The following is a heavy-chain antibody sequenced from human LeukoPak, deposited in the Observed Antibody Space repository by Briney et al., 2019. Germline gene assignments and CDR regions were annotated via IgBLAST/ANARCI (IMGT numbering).Heavy chain of an antibody. V-gene: IGHV4-61*01. CDR1: GGSVSSGSYY. J-gene: IGHJ4*02. CDR3: ARGQWLPYYYDSSGYYRHEYYFDY. CDR2: IYYSGST. D-gene: IGHD3-22*01. Sequence: SETLSLTCTVSGGSVSSGSYYWSWIRQPPGKGLEWIGYIYYSGSTNYNPSLKSRVTISVDTSKNQFSLKLSSVTAADTAVYYCARGQWLPYYYDSSGYYRHEYYFDYWGQGTLVTVSS.